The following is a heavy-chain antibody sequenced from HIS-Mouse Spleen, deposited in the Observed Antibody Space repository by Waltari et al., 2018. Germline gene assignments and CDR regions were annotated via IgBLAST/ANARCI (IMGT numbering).Heavy chain of an antibody. CDR2: IYYRGST. CDR3: ARILTGAFDY. D-gene: IGHD7-27*01. CDR1: GGSISSSRYH. V-gene: IGHV4-39*07. Sequence: QLQLQESGPGLVKPSETLSLTCTVSGGSISSSRYHWGRIRQPPGKGLEWIGSIYYRGSTYYHPSLKSRVTISVDTSKNQFPLKLSSVTAADTAVYYCARILTGAFDYWGQGTLVTVSS. J-gene: IGHJ4*02.